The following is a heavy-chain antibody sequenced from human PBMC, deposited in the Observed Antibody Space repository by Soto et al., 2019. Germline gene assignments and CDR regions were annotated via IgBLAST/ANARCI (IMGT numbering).Heavy chain of an antibody. CDR3: AADDATMVRGAPFEWGTYYYMDV. CDR2: IVVGSGNT. V-gene: IGHV1-58*02. Sequence: QMQLVQSGPEVKKPGTSVKVSCKASGFTFTSSAMQWVRQARGQRLEWIVWIVVGSGNTNYAQKFQERVTITRDMATSTAYMELSSLRSEDTAVYYCAADDATMVRGAPFEWGTYYYMDVWGKGTTVTVSS. CDR1: GFTFTSSA. D-gene: IGHD3-10*01. J-gene: IGHJ6*03.